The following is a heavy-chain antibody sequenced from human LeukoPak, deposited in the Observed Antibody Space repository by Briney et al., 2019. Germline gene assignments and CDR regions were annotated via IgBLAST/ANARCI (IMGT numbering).Heavy chain of an antibody. D-gene: IGHD4-17*01. CDR1: GFTFSSYS. CDR3: ARDWYAYGALDY. Sequence: GGSLRLSCAASGFTFSSYSMNWVRQAPGKGLEWVSSISSNSSYIYYADSVKGRFTISRDNAKNSLYLQMNSLRAEDTAVYYCARDWYAYGALDYWGQGTLVTVSS. V-gene: IGHV3-21*01. J-gene: IGHJ4*02. CDR2: ISSNSSYI.